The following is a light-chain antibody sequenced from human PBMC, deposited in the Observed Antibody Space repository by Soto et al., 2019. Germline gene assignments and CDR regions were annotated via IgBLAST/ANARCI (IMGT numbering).Light chain of an antibody. CDR1: QSVSSSY. Sequence: IVLTQSPGTLSLSPGERATLSCRASQSVSSSYLAWYQQKPGQAPRLLIYGASSRASGIPDRFSGSGSGTNFTLTISRLEPDDFAVYYCQQYSRSVTFGQGTRLEIK. CDR3: QQYSRSVT. V-gene: IGKV3-20*01. CDR2: GAS. J-gene: IGKJ5*01.